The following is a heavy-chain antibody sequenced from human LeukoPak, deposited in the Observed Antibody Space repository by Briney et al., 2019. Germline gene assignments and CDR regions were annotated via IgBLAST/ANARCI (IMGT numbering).Heavy chain of an antibody. D-gene: IGHD3-3*01. CDR3: ARVWSGYFAAYYFDY. CDR1: GGSISNYY. V-gene: IGHV4-59*01. CDR2: IYYSGST. J-gene: IGHJ4*02. Sequence: SETLSLTCTVSGGSISNYYWSWIRQPPGKGLEWIGYIYYSGSTNYNPSLKSRVTISVDTSKNQFSLKLSSVTAADTAVYYCARVWSGYFAAYYFDYWGQGTLVTVSS.